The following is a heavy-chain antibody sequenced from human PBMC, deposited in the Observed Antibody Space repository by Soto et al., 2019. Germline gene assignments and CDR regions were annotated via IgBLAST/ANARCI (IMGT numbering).Heavy chain of an antibody. Sequence: QVQLQQWGAGLLKPSETLSLTCAVYGGSFSGYYWSWIRQPPGKGLEWIGEINHSGSTNYNPSLKIRVTISVDTSKNQFSLKLSSVTAADTAVYYCAREGIVVVVAATHDAFDIWGQVTMVTVSS. V-gene: IGHV4-34*01. J-gene: IGHJ3*02. CDR1: GGSFSGYY. D-gene: IGHD2-15*01. CDR3: AREGIVVVVAATHDAFDI. CDR2: INHSGST.